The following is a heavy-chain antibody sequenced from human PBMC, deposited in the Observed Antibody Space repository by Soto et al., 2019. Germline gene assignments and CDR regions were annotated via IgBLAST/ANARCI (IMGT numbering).Heavy chain of an antibody. J-gene: IGHJ4*02. CDR3: AKDNYGSGEIGY. CDR2: ISWNSGSI. V-gene: IGHV3-9*01. Sequence: EVQLVESGGGLVQPGRSLRLSCAASGFTFDDYAMHWVRQAPGKGLEWVSGISWNSGSIGYADSVKGRFTISRDNAKSSLYLQMNSLRAEDTALYYCAKDNYGSGEIGYWGQGTLVTVSS. D-gene: IGHD3-10*01. CDR1: GFTFDDYA.